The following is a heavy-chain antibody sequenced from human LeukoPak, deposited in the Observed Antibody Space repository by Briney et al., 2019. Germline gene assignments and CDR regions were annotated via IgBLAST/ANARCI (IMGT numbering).Heavy chain of an antibody. J-gene: IGHJ4*02. Sequence: GGSLILSCAASGFTLSSYAMSWVRQAPGKGLEWVSAISGSGGSTYYADSVKGRFTISRDNSKNTLYLQMNSLRAEDTAVYYCAAGYCSSTSCYQFDYWGQGTLVTVSS. CDR1: GFTLSSYA. CDR3: AAGYCSSTSCYQFDY. V-gene: IGHV3-23*01. CDR2: ISGSGGST. D-gene: IGHD2-2*01.